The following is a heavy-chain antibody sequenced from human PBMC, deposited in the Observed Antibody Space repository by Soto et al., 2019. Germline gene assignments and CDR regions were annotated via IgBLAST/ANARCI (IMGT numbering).Heavy chain of an antibody. CDR1: GYTFTGYY. CDR2: INPNSGGT. J-gene: IGHJ4*01. CDR3: AFFSAAGTPIDY. V-gene: IGHV1-2*02. D-gene: IGHD6-13*01. Sequence: QVQLVQSGAEVRKPGASVKVSCKASGYTFTGYYMHWVRQAPGQGLEWMGWINPNSGGTNFAQQFLGRVTMTRDTSISTAYMELSRLRSDDTAVYYCAFFSAAGTPIDYWGHGTLVTVSS.